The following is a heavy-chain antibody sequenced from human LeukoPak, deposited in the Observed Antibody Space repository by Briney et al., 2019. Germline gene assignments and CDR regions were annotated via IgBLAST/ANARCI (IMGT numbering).Heavy chain of an antibody. Sequence: PSETLSLTCTVSGGSISSGGYYWSWIRQPPGKGLEWIGYIYHSGSTYYNPSLKSRVTISVDRSKNQFSLKLSSVTAADTAVYYCARGGSSSWYAFDIWGQGTMVTVSS. D-gene: IGHD6-13*01. J-gene: IGHJ3*02. CDR2: IYHSGST. CDR1: GGSISSGGYY. V-gene: IGHV4-30-2*01. CDR3: ARGGSSSWYAFDI.